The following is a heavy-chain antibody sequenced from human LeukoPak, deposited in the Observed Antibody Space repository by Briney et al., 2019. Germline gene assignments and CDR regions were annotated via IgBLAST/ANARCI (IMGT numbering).Heavy chain of an antibody. J-gene: IGHJ4*02. CDR3: TRETSSRYFDY. CDR2: MNPNSDRT. V-gene: IGHV1-8*01. CDR1: GYTLTSYD. Sequence: PGASVKVSCKASGYTLTSYDINWVRQATGQGLEWMGWMNPNSDRTGYAQNFQGRITITRNTSISTAYMELSSLRSEDTAVYYCTRETSSRYFDYWGQGTLVTVSS.